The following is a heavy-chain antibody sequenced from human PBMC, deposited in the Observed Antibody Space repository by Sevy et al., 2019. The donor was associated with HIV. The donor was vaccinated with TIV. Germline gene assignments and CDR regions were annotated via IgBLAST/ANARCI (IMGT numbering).Heavy chain of an antibody. CDR1: GFTFSSYE. CDR2: ISSSGNTI. Sequence: GGSLRLSCEASGFTFSSYEMNWVRQAPGKGLEWVSYISSSGNTIYYEDSVKGRFTISRDNAKNSLYLQMTGLRAEDTAVYYCARVDACYGKGFDPWGQGTLVTVSS. CDR3: ARVDACYGKGFDP. D-gene: IGHD2-2*01. V-gene: IGHV3-48*03. J-gene: IGHJ5*02.